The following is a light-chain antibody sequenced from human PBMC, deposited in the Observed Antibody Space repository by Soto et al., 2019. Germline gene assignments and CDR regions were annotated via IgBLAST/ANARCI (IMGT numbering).Light chain of an antibody. CDR2: AAS. CDR1: QGISSW. CDR3: QQANSFPPT. V-gene: IGKV1-12*01. J-gene: IGKJ5*01. Sequence: DIQMTQSPSSVSAPVGDRVTITCRASQGISSWLAWYQRKPGKAPKLLIYAASSLQSGVPSRFSGSGSGTDFTLTISSLQPEDFATYYCQQANSFPPTFGQGTDGRL.